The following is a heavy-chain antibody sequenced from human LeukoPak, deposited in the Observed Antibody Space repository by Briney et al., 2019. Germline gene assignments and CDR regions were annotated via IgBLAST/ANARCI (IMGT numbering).Heavy chain of an antibody. CDR2: MNPNSGKT. CDR1: GYTFSTYD. V-gene: IGHV1-8*01. J-gene: IGHJ5*02. CDR3: ARDLNPP. D-gene: IGHD1-14*01. Sequence: ASVKVSCKASGYTFSTYDVNWVRQATGQGLEWMGWMNPNSGKTGFAQKFQGRVTMTRNTSISTAYMELNSLRSEDTAVYYCARDLNPPRGQGTLVTVSS.